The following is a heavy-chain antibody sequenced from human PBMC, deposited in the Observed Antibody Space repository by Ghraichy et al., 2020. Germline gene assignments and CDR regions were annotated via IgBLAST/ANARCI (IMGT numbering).Heavy chain of an antibody. CDR3: ARSYDSRRYYYGMDV. CDR1: DGSISSYY. CDR2: IYYSGST. D-gene: IGHD3-22*01. V-gene: IGHV4-59*01. Sequence: ESLSLTCTVSDGSISSYYWSWIRQPPGKGLEWIGYIYYSGSTNYNPSLKSRVTISVDTSKNQFSLKLSSATAADTAVYYCARSYDSRRYYYGMDVWGQGTTVTVSS. J-gene: IGHJ6*02.